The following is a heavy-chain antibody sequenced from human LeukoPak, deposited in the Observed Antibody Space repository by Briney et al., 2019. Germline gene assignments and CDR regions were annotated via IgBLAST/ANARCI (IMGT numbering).Heavy chain of an antibody. J-gene: IGHJ5*02. V-gene: IGHV4-30-2*01. CDR2: IYHSGST. CDR1: GGSISSGGYS. CDR3: ARVGSEVSGPGWFDP. Sequence: NPSETLSLTCAVSGGSISSGGYSWSWIRQPPGKGLEWIGYIYHSGSTYYNPSLKSRVTISVDRSKNQFSLKLSSVTAADTAVYYCARVGSEVSGPGWFDPWGQGTLVTVSS.